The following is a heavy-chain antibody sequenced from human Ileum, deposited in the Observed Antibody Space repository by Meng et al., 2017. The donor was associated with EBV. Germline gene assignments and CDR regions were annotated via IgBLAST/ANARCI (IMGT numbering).Heavy chain of an antibody. Sequence: VRLHQWGTGLLKPSETLSLTCAVYGGSFNDYYWTWLRQPPGKGLEWIGEIDQSGYTKFNPSLSSRATISRDTSNNQFSLRLNSVTAADTALYYCARYGRCNGNSFYCFDPWGQGTLVTASS. CDR1: GGSFNDYY. CDR2: IDQSGYT. V-gene: IGHV4-34*01. CDR3: ARYGRCNGNSFYCFDP. D-gene: IGHD4-23*01. J-gene: IGHJ5*02.